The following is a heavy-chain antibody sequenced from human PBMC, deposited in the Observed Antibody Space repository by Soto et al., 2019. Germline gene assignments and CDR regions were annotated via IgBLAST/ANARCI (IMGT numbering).Heavy chain of an antibody. CDR2: IYYSGST. CDR3: ARRLGYCSGGSCYNWFDL. V-gene: IGHV4-59*08. D-gene: IGHD2-15*01. CDR1: GGSISSYY. J-gene: IGHJ5*02. Sequence: PSETLSLTCTVSGGSISSYYWSWIRQPPGKGLEWIGYIYYSGSTNYNPSLKSRVTISVDTSKNQFSLKLSSVTAADTAVYYCARRLGYCSGGSCYNWFDLWGQGTLVPVSS.